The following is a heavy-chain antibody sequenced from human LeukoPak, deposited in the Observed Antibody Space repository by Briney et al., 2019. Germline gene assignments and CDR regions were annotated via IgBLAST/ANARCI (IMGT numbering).Heavy chain of an antibody. CDR1: GYTFTSYG. CDR2: ISGYNGNT. Sequence: GASVKVSCKTSGYTFTSYGISWVRQAPGQGLEWMGWISGYNGNTNYVQKLQGRVTMTTDTSTSTAYMELRSLRSDDTAVYYCARQNGDYGLDYWGQGTLVTVSS. J-gene: IGHJ4*02. V-gene: IGHV1-18*01. CDR3: ARQNGDYGLDY. D-gene: IGHD4-17*01.